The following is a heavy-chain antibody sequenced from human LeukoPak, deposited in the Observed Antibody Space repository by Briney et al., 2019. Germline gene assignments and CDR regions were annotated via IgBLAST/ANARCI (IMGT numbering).Heavy chain of an antibody. CDR2: IKQDGSEK. Sequence: PGGSLRLSCAASGFTFSSYWMSWVRQAPGKGLEWVANIKQDGSEKYYVDSVKGRFTISRDNAKNSLYLQMNSLRAEDTAVYYCARHYCSGGSCYRGELDYWGQGTLVTVSS. CDR3: ARHYCSGGSCYRGELDY. D-gene: IGHD2-15*01. V-gene: IGHV3-7*01. CDR1: GFTFSSYW. J-gene: IGHJ4*02.